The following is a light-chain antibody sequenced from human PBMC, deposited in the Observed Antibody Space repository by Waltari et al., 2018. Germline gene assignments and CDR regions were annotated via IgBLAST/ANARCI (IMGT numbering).Light chain of an antibody. Sequence: QSVLTQPPSASGTPGQRVTISCSGRASNIGDNVVNWYQQFPGKAPKLVIYRNDQRPSGLPDRFSGSKSGTSASLASSGLQSEDEADYYCATWDDSPNGHWVFGGGTKVTVL. J-gene: IGLJ3*02. V-gene: IGLV1-44*01. CDR1: ASNIGDNV. CDR2: RND. CDR3: ATWDDSPNGHWV.